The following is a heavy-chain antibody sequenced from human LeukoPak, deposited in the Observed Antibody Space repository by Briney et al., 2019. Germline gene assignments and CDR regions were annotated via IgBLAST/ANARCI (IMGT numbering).Heavy chain of an antibody. CDR1: GFTFSSYS. CDR2: ISSSSSYI. V-gene: IGHV3-21*01. Sequence: GGSLRLSCAASGFTFSSYSMNWVRQAPGKGLVWVSSISSSSSYIYYADSVKGRFTISRDNAKNSLYLQMNSLRAEDTAVYYCARDPSYYYDSALFYYYMDVWGKGTTVTVSS. J-gene: IGHJ6*03. D-gene: IGHD3-22*01. CDR3: ARDPSYYYDSALFYYYMDV.